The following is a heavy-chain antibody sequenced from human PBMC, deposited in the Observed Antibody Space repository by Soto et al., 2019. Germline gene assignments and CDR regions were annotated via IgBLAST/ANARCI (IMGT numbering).Heavy chain of an antibody. D-gene: IGHD6-19*01. V-gene: IGHV3-30*18. J-gene: IGHJ4*02. CDR3: AKVSSGLYRFFDY. CDR2: ISYDGSNK. Sequence: QVQLVESGGGVVQPGRSLRLSCAASGFTFSSYGMHWVRQAPGKGLEWVAVISYDGSNKYYADSVKGRFTISRDNSKNTLYLQMNSLRAEDTAVYYCAKVSSGLYRFFDYWGQGTLVTVSS. CDR1: GFTFSSYG.